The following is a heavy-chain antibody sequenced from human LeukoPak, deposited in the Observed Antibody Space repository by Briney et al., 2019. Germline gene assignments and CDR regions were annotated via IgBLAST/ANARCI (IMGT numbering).Heavy chain of an antibody. CDR1: GFTFSSYA. CDR2: ISSSSSYI. CDR3: ARDGYSGYEAVAFDI. D-gene: IGHD5-12*01. J-gene: IGHJ3*02. V-gene: IGHV3-21*01. Sequence: GGSLRLSCAASGFTFSSYAMSWVRQAPGKGLEWVSSISSSSSYIYYADSVKGRFTISRDNAKNSLYLQMNSLRAEDTAVYYCARDGYSGYEAVAFDIWGQGTMVTVSS.